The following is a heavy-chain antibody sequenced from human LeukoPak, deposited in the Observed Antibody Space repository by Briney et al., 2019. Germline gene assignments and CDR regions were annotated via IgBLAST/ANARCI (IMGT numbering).Heavy chain of an antibody. CDR1: GASISTKF. D-gene: IGHD3-16*01. CDR2: VSQSEYT. CDR3: VRGGASSLPFNV. V-gene: IGHV4-59*13. J-gene: IGHJ3*01. Sequence: SETLSLTCTVSGASISTKFWGWIRQSPGKGLEWIASVSQSEYTTYNPSFSSRVAISLDTSKNQFFLTLNSVTAADTALYYCVRGGASSLPFNVWGQGTSVAVSS.